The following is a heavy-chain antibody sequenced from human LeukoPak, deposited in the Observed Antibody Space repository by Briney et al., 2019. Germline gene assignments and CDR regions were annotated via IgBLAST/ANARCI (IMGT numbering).Heavy chain of an antibody. J-gene: IGHJ5*02. Sequence: ASVKVSCKASGYTFTSYGISWVRQAPGQGLEGMGWISGYNGNTKYAQKFQGRVTMTTDTSTSTVYMGLRSLRSDDTAVYYCARDGRHRYYYDSSGFYGGWFDPWGQGTLVTVSS. V-gene: IGHV1-18*01. CDR3: ARDGRHRYYYDSSGFYGGWFDP. CDR2: ISGYNGNT. D-gene: IGHD3-22*01. CDR1: GYTFTSYG.